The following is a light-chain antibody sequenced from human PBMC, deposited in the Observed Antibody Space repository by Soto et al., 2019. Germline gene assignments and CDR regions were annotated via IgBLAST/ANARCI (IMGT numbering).Light chain of an antibody. Sequence: DIQMTQSPSSLSASVGDRVTITCQASQDISNYLNWYQQKPGKAPKLLIYDASNLETGVPSRFSGSGSGTDFTSTISSLQPEDIATYSCQQYNNLPPLTFGGGTKVDIK. CDR3: QQYNNLPPLT. CDR1: QDISNY. CDR2: DAS. V-gene: IGKV1-33*01. J-gene: IGKJ4*01.